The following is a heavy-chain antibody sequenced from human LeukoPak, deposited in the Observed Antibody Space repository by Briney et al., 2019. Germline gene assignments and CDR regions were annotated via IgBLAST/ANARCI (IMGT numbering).Heavy chain of an antibody. Sequence: ETGGSLRLSCAASGFTFSSYAMSWVRQAPGKGLEWVSAISGTGGSTYYADSVKGRFTISRDNSKNTLYLQINSLRAEDTAVYYCAKDPRSYIVTTMLFQYWGQGTLVTVSS. CDR1: GFTFSSYA. CDR2: ISGTGGST. J-gene: IGHJ4*02. V-gene: IGHV3-23*01. D-gene: IGHD5-12*01. CDR3: AKDPRSYIVTTMLFQY.